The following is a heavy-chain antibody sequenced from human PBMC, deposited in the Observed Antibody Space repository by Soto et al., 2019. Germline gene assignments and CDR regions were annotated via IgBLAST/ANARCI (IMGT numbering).Heavy chain of an antibody. Sequence: QVQLVQSGAEVKKPGSSVKVSCKASGGTFSSYAISWVRQAPGQGLEWMGGIIPIFGTANYAQKFQGRVTITADESTSTAYMELSSLRSEDTAVYYCARSLPYYYGSGSYYRPHAFDIWGQGTMVTVSS. CDR3: ARSLPYYYGSGSYYRPHAFDI. CDR1: GGTFSSYA. J-gene: IGHJ3*02. D-gene: IGHD3-10*01. CDR2: IIPIFGTA. V-gene: IGHV1-69*01.